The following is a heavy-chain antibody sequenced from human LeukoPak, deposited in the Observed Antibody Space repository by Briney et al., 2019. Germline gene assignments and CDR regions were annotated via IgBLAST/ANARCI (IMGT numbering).Heavy chain of an antibody. Sequence: ASVKVSCKASGYTFTSYYMHWMRQAPGQGLEWMGIINPSGGSTSYAQKFQGRVTMTRDTSNSIVYMELSRLRSDDTAVYHCARHWSDMNADDVFDIWGQGTMVTVS. CDR2: INPSGGST. V-gene: IGHV1-46*01. J-gene: IGHJ3*02. CDR1: GYTFTSYY. CDR3: ARHWSDMNADDVFDI. D-gene: IGHD2-8*02.